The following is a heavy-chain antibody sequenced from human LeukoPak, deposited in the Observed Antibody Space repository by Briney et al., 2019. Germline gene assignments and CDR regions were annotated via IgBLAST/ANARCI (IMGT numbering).Heavy chain of an antibody. V-gene: IGHV3-23*01. CDR1: GFTFSSYA. Sequence: HSGGSLRLSCAPSGFTFSSYAMSWVRHAPGKGVEWVSAISGSGGSTYYADSVKGRFTISRDNSKNTLYLQMNSLRPEDTAVYYCATRVVVITAPFDYWGQGTLVTVSS. D-gene: IGHD2-21*01. CDR3: ATRVVVITAPFDY. J-gene: IGHJ4*02. CDR2: ISGSGGST.